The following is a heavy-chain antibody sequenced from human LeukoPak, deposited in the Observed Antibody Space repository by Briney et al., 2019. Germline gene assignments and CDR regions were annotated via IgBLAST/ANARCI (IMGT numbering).Heavy chain of an antibody. Sequence: SETLSLTCAVYGGSFSGYYWSWIRQPPGKGLEWIGEINHSGSTNYNPSLKGRVTISVDTSKNQFSLKLSSVTAADTAVYYCARGTHDYWGQGTLVTVSS. CDR2: INHSGST. CDR1: GGSFSGYY. V-gene: IGHV4-34*01. CDR3: ARGTHDY. J-gene: IGHJ4*02.